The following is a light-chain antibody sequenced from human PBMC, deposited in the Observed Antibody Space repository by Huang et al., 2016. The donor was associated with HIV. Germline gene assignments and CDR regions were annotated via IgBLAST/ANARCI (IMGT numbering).Light chain of an antibody. CDR1: QSVSNN. Sequence: ERVMTQSPATLAVSPGERATLSCRASQSVSNNLAWYQQKPGQAPSLLFYEASSRATGVPARFSASGSGTEFTLTISSLQSEDVAIYYCQQFNNWPPSFGGGTKVEIK. V-gene: IGKV3-15*01. J-gene: IGKJ4*01. CDR2: EAS. CDR3: QQFNNWPPS.